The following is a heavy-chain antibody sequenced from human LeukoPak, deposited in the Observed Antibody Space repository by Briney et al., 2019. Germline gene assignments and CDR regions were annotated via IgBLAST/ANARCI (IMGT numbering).Heavy chain of an antibody. V-gene: IGHV3-72*01. Sequence: AGSLRLSCAASGFTFSXXXMNWARQAPGKXLXWISRTKNRANSHITQYAASVNGRFIASRDDSKNSLFLQMNSLKAEDTAVYYCARDTDTALDVWGQGTTVTVSS. J-gene: IGHJ6*02. CDR1: GFTFSXXX. CDR2: TKNRANSHIT. CDR3: ARDTDTALDV.